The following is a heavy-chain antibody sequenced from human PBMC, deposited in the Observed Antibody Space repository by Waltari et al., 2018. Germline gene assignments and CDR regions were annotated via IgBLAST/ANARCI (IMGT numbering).Heavy chain of an antibody. Sequence: EVQLVESGGGLVKPGGSLRLSCAASGFTFSNAGLSWVRQAPGKGLEWVGRIKSKTDGWKTDYAAPVKGRFTISRDDSKNTLYLQMNSLKTEDTAVYYCTTAVLRFVFDPWGQGTLVTVSS. CDR1: GFTFSNAG. J-gene: IGHJ5*02. D-gene: IGHD3-3*01. CDR3: TTAVLRFVFDP. V-gene: IGHV3-15*01. CDR2: IKSKTDGWKT.